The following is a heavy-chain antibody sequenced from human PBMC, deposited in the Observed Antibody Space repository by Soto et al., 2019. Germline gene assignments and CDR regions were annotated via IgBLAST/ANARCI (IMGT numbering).Heavy chain of an antibody. CDR3: TRSAVTTLIPYYYYYMDV. V-gene: IGHV3-73*01. CDR2: IRSKANRYAT. J-gene: IGHJ6*03. Sequence: GGSLRLSWAAAGVTFSGSGMHWVRQASGKGLEWVGRIRSKANRYATAYAASVKGRFTISRDDSKNTAYLQMNSLKTEDTAVYYCTRSAVTTLIPYYYYYMDVWGKGTTVTVSS. D-gene: IGHD4-17*01. CDR1: GVTFSGSG.